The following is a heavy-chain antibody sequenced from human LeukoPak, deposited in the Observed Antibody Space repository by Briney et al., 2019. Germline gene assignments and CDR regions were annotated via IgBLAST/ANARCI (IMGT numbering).Heavy chain of an antibody. CDR3: AREWPRSKFDY. V-gene: IGHV1-69*04. CDR2: IIPILGIA. CDR1: GGTFSSYA. J-gene: IGHJ4*02. D-gene: IGHD5-12*01. Sequence: SVKVSCKASGGTFSSYAISWVRQAPGQGLEWMGRIIPILGIANYAQKFQGRVTITADKSTSTAYIELSSLRSEDTAVYYCAREWPRSKFDYWGQGTLVTVSS.